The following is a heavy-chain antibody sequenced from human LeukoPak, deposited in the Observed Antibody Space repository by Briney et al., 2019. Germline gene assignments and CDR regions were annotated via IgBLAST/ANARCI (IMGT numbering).Heavy chain of an antibody. J-gene: IGHJ5*02. CDR2: IWYDGSNK. CDR1: GFTFSSYG. V-gene: IGHV3-33*08. Sequence: PGGSLRLSCAASGFTFSSYGMHWVRQAPGKGLEWVAVIWYDGSNKYYADSVKGRLTISRDNSKNTLYLQMNSLRAEDTAVYYCARDGYCSGGSCYSNWFDPWGQGTLVTVSS. D-gene: IGHD2-15*01. CDR3: ARDGYCSGGSCYSNWFDP.